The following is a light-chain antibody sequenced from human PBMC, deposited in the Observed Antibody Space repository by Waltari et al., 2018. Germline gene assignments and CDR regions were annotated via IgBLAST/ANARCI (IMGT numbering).Light chain of an antibody. J-gene: IGLJ3*02. CDR1: TSNIRNNY. V-gene: IGLV1-51*01. Sequence: QSVLTPAPSVSAAPGQTFTISCSGTTSNIRNNYVPLYQQLPGAAPKIVIYEDNRRPSGIPDRFSGSKSGASATLGITGLQTGDEADYYCGSWDSSLGIGVLGGGTRLTVL. CDR2: EDN. CDR3: GSWDSSLGIGV.